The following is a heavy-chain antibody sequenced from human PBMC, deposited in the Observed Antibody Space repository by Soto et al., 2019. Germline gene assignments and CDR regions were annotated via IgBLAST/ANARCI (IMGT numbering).Heavy chain of an antibody. D-gene: IGHD5-12*01. V-gene: IGHV4-39*01. Sequence: SETLSLTCTVSGGTISSSSYYWGWIRQPPGKGLEWIGSIYYSGSTYYNPSLKSRVTISVDTSKNQFSLKLSSVTAADTAVYYCARRIDINYYYYYYMDVWSKGTTVTVSS. CDR1: GGTISSSSYY. J-gene: IGHJ6*03. CDR3: ARRIDINYYYYYYMDV. CDR2: IYYSGST.